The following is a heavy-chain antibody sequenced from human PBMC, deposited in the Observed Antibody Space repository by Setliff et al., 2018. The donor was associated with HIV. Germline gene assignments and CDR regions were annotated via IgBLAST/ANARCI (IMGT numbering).Heavy chain of an antibody. D-gene: IGHD3-22*01. V-gene: IGHV1-18*01. CDR3: ARVGRPQSSAWPVEAFDM. CDR2: ISASSVNT. J-gene: IGHJ3*02. CDR1: GYTFINYH. Sequence: ASVKVSCKASGYTFINYHITWVRQAPGQGLEWVGSISASSVNTNYTQGRVTMTTDISTSTAYMELRSLRSADSAVYYCARVGRPQSSAWPVEAFDMWGQGTMVTVS.